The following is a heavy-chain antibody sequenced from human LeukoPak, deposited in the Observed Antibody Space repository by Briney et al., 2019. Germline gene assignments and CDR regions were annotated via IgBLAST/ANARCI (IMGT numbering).Heavy chain of an antibody. V-gene: IGHV3-23*01. D-gene: IGHD3-22*01. Sequence: GGSLRLSCAASGFTFSSYAMSWVRQAPGKGLEWVSAISGSGGCTYYADSVKGRFTISRDNSKNTLYLQMNSLRAEDTAVYYCAKEGLNYYDSSGYYDYWGQGTLVTVSS. CDR2: ISGSGGCT. CDR1: GFTFSSYA. CDR3: AKEGLNYYDSSGYYDY. J-gene: IGHJ4*02.